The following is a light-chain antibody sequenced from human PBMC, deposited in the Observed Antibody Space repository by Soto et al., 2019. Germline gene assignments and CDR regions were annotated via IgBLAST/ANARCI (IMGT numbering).Light chain of an antibody. J-gene: IGKJ1*01. CDR2: DAS. V-gene: IGKV1-5*01. CDR3: QQYNSYSWT. Sequence: DIQMTQSPSTLSASVGDRVTITCRASQSISSWLAWYQQKPGKAPKLLIHDASSLKSGVPSRFSGSGSGTEFTLTISSLQPDDFATYYCQQYNSYSWTFGQGTKVDIK. CDR1: QSISSW.